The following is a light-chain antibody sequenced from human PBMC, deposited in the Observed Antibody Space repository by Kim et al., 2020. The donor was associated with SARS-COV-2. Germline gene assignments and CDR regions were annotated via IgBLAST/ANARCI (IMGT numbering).Light chain of an antibody. CDR1: NSNIGAGYD. J-gene: IGLJ2*01. Sequence: QSVLTQPPSVSGAPGQRVTISCTGSNSNIGAGYDIPWYQQLPGTAPKLLIYGNSNRPSGVPDRFSGSKSGTSASLAITGLQAEDEADYYCQSYDSSLSGVVFGGGTQLTVL. CDR3: QSYDSSLSGVV. V-gene: IGLV1-40*01. CDR2: GNS.